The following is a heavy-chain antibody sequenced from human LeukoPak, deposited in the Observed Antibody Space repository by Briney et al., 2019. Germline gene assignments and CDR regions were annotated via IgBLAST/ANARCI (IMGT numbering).Heavy chain of an antibody. V-gene: IGHV4-34*01. CDR1: GGSFSGYY. Sequence: PSETLSLTCAVYGGSFSGYYWSWIRQPPGKGLEWIGEINHSGSTNYNPSLKSRVTISVDTSKNQFSLKLSSVTAADTAVYYCARVKFDNWNYRTDSYYYYMDVWGKGTTVIVSS. J-gene: IGHJ6*03. D-gene: IGHD1-7*01. CDR2: INHSGST. CDR3: ARVKFDNWNYRTDSYYYYMDV.